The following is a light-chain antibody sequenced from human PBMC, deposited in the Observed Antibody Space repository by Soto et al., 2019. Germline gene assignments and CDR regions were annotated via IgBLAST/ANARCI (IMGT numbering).Light chain of an antibody. CDR1: SSNIGSNT. Sequence: SVLTQPPSASGTPGQRVTISCSGSSSNIGSNTVNWYQQLPGTAPKLLIYSNNQRPSGVPDRFSGSKSGTSASLAISGLQSEDEADYYCAAWDDSLNGSRVFGTGTKVTVL. J-gene: IGLJ1*01. V-gene: IGLV1-44*01. CDR2: SNN. CDR3: AAWDDSLNGSRV.